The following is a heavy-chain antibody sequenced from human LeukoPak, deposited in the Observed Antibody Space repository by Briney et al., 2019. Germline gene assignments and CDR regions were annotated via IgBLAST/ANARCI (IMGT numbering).Heavy chain of an antibody. V-gene: IGHV3-30*02. Sequence: GGSLRLSCAASGFTFSRYGMHWVRQAPGKGLEWVAFVRYDGSNKYYADSVKGRSTVSRDNSKNTLYLETNSLRTEDTAVYYCAKDRTSDNSDDDYWGQGTLVTVSS. CDR3: AKDRTSDNSDDDY. D-gene: IGHD3-22*01. CDR1: GFTFSRYG. CDR2: VRYDGSNK. J-gene: IGHJ4*02.